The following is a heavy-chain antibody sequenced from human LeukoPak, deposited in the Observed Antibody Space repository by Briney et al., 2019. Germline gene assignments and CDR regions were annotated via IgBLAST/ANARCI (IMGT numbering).Heavy chain of an antibody. CDR2: TDPSSGHV. CDR3: AREPTDGSCYFDY. V-gene: IGHV1-46*01. D-gene: IGHD3-10*01. CDR1: GYTFTRSY. J-gene: IGHJ4*02. Sequence: ASVKCSCKASGYTFTRSYLHWVRQAPGQGLEWVGRTDPSSGHVHYAKKFQGRLTVTRDTSTNTVYMDLSSLRFEDTAAYYCAREPTDGSCYFDYWGQGALVTVSS.